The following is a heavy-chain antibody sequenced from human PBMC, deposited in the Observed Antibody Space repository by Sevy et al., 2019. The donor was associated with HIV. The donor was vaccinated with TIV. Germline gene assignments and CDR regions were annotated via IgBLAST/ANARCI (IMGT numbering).Heavy chain of an antibody. CDR2: IYYSASS. Sequence: SETLSLTCNVSGDSISSYFWSWFRQPPGKGLEWIGYIYYSASSEYNPSLRSRVTISIYTSKKYLSMKLTSVTAADTAMYYCARDSAVVSRALLYWGQGTLVTVSS. V-gene: IGHV4-59*01. J-gene: IGHJ4*02. D-gene: IGHD2-15*01. CDR1: GDSISSYF. CDR3: ARDSAVVSRALLY.